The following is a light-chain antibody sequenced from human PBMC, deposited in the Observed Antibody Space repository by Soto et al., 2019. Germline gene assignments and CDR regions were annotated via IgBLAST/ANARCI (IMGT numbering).Light chain of an antibody. V-gene: IGKV1-39*01. J-gene: IGKJ1*01. Sequence: DIQMTQSPSSLSASVGDRVTITCRASQSISSYLNWYQQKPGKAPKLLIYAASSLQSGVPSRFSGSGSGTDFTLTISSLQPEDVAAYYCQKYNSAPQTFGQGAKVDNK. CDR1: QSISSY. CDR3: QKYNSAPQT. CDR2: AAS.